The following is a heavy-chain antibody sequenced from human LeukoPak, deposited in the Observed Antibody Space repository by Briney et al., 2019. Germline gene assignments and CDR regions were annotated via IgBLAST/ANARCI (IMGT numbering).Heavy chain of an antibody. J-gene: IGHJ6*03. CDR3: ARDRVQLWSYYYYYMDV. D-gene: IGHD5-18*01. CDR1: GFTFSSYW. Sequence: GGSLRLSCAASGFTFSSYWMHWVRQAPGKGLVWVSRINSDGSSTSYADSVKGRFTISRDNAKNTLYLQMNSLRAEDTAVYYCARDRVQLWSYYYYYMDVWGKGTTVTISS. V-gene: IGHV3-74*01. CDR2: INSDGSST.